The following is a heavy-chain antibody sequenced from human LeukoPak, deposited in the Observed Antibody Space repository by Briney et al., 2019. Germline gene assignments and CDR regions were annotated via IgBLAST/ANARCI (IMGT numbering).Heavy chain of an antibody. J-gene: IGHJ6*02. CDR3: ARDLLSRYSSSSYYYYGMDV. Sequence: ASVKVSCKASGYTFTSYAMHWVRQAPGQRLEWMGWINAGNGNTKYSQKFQGRVTITRDTSASTAYMELSSLRSEDTAVYYCARDLLSRYSSSSYYYYGMDVWGQGTTVTVSS. D-gene: IGHD6-13*01. V-gene: IGHV1-3*01. CDR2: INAGNGNT. CDR1: GYTFTSYA.